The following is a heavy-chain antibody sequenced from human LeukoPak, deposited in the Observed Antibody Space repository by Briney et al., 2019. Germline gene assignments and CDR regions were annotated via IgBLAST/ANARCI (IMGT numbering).Heavy chain of an antibody. D-gene: IGHD6-19*01. J-gene: IGHJ6*02. CDR2: IDWDDDK. CDR1: GFSRLTSGMC. Sequence: SGPTLVNPTHPLTLFCTFAGFSRLTSGMCVSWIRQPPGKALEWLARIDWDDDKYYSTSLKTRLTISKDTSKNQVVLTMTNMEPVDTVAYPRARMLGGQLLVPPLYYYYGMDVWGQGTTVTVSS. CDR3: ARMLGGQLLVPPLYYYYGMDV. V-gene: IGHV2-70*11.